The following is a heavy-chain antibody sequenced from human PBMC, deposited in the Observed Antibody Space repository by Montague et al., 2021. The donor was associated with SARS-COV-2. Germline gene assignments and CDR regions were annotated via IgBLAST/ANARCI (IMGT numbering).Heavy chain of an antibody. V-gene: IGHV4-59*01. CDR1: GGSISRYY. CDR2: VFYSGST. J-gene: IGHJ4*02. Sequence: SETLSLTCTVSGGSISRYYWCWIRHSPGKGLEWIGNVFYSGSTNYNPSLKSRVTIFVDRSKNQFSLRLSSVTAADTAVYYCARVGFGEYFDYWGQGTLVTVSS. CDR3: ARVGFGEYFDY. D-gene: IGHD3-10*01.